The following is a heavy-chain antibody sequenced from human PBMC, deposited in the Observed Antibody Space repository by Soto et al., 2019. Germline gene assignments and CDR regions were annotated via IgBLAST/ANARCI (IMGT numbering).Heavy chain of an antibody. J-gene: IGHJ5*02. D-gene: IGHD3-16*01. V-gene: IGHV4-38-2*02. CDR3: ARDTNSLDP. CDR1: TYSINSGFF. Sequence: SETLSLSCSVSTYSINSGFFWGWIRQPPGKGLEWIGSIFHTGDTYYNPSLKSRITMSVDTTRNQFSLKLTSLTAADTAVYYCARDTNSLDPGGQGTLVTVSS. CDR2: IFHTGDT.